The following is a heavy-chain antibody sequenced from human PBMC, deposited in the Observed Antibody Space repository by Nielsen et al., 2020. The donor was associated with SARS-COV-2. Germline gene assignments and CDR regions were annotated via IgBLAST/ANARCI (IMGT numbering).Heavy chain of an antibody. CDR2: IGSDTTTK. CDR1: GITFSSHA. J-gene: IGHJ4*02. D-gene: IGHD4-23*01. CDR3: VRDLPYGGPHDY. Sequence: GESLKISCAASGITFSSHAMHWVRRAPGKGLEWVSYIGSDTTTKHYADSVRGRFIVSRDSAKNSLYLQMNSLRDEDTAVYFCVRDLPYGGPHDYWGQGTLVTVSS. V-gene: IGHV3-48*02.